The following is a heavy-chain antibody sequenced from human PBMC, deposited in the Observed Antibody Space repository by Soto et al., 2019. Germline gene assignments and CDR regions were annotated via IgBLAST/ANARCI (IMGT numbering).Heavy chain of an antibody. J-gene: IGHJ4*02. CDR2: IVIGSGNT. CDR3: AADPYFYDSSDYYSFDY. Sequence: SVKVSCKASGFNFRTTAVQWVRQARGQRLGWIGWIVIGSGNTNYAQNFQERVTITRDMSTSTAYLDVSSLRSEDTAVYYCAADPYFYDSSDYYSFDYWGQGTLVTVSS. CDR1: GFNFRTTA. D-gene: IGHD3-22*01. V-gene: IGHV1-58*01.